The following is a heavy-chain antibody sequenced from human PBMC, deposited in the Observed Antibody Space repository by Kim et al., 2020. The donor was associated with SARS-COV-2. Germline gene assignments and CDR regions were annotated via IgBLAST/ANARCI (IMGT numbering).Heavy chain of an antibody. CDR3: ARHNSGGLDP. Sequence: SETLSLTCSVSGGFISSGGYHWAWIRQPPEKSLEWIGNVYYNGYTYYNPSLKRRVTISVDTSRNQFSLNLNSVTAADTAMYFCARHNSGGLDPWGQGTLVTVSS. V-gene: IGHV4-39*01. J-gene: IGHJ5*02. CDR1: GGFISSGGYH. CDR2: VYYNGYT. D-gene: IGHD6-13*01.